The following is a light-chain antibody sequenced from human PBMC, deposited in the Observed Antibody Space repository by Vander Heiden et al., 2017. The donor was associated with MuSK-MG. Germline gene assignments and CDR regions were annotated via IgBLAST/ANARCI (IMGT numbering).Light chain of an antibody. V-gene: IGLV3-1*01. CDR3: QAWDSSVFYV. CDR2: QDK. Sequence: SYELTQPPSVSVSPGQTASITCSGDKLVNKYVSWYQQKPGQSPVLVIYQDKKRPSGIPERFSGSNSGNTATLTISGIQALDEADYYCQAWDSSVFYVFGTGTKVTVL. J-gene: IGLJ1*01. CDR1: KLVNKY.